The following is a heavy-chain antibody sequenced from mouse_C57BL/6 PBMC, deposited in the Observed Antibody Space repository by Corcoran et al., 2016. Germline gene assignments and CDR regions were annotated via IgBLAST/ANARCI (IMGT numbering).Heavy chain of an antibody. CDR3: ARVDTPAPFDY. CDR1: GYTFTTYG. V-gene: IGHV9-3*01. Sequence: QIQLVQSGPELKKPGETVKISCKASGYTFTTYGMSWVKQAPGKGLKWMGWINTYSGVPTYADDFKGRFAFSLETSASTAYLQINNLKNEDTATYFCARVDTPAPFDYWGQGTTLTVSS. CDR2: INTYSGVP. J-gene: IGHJ2*01.